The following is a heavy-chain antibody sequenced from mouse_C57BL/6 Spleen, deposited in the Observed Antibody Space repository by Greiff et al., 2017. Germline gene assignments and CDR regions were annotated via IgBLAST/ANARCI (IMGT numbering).Heavy chain of an antibody. V-gene: IGHV1-72*01. CDR2: IDPNSGGT. J-gene: IGHJ3*01. CDR1: GYTFTSYW. Sequence: QVQLQQPGAELVKPGASVKLSCKASGYTFTSYWMHWVKQRPGRGLEWIGRIDPNSGGTKYNEKFKSKATLTVDKPSSTAYMQLSSLTSEDAAVYCCARGGNYGNYYAWFADWGQGALVTVSA. D-gene: IGHD2-1*01. CDR3: ARGGNYGNYYAWFAD.